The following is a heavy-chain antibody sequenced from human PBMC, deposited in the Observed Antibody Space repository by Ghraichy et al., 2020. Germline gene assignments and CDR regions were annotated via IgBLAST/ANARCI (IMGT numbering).Heavy chain of an antibody. CDR2: INAGDGKV. Sequence: ASVKVSCKASGYTFPSHAIHWVRQAPGQRLEWMGWINAGDGKVKYSEKLKGRVTITRDTSASTAYMEVSRLTSEDTAIYSFARSDPPHCTMNNVYAWYFDLWGRCPMVTVSS. V-gene: IGHV1-3*01. J-gene: IGHJ2*01. CDR1: GYTFPSHA. D-gene: IGHD3-22*01. CDR3: ARSDPPHCTMNNVYAWYFDL.